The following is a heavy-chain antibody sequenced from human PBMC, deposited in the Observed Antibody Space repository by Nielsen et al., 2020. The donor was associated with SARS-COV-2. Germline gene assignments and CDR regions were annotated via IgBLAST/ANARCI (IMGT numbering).Heavy chain of an antibody. CDR3: ARARAYGSGSLEYSP. D-gene: IGHD3-10*01. Sequence: WIRQPPGKGLEWIGEINHSGSTNYNPSLKSRVTISVDTSKNQFSLKLSSVTAADTAVYYCARARAYGSGSLEYSPWGQGTLVTVSS. V-gene: IGHV4-34*01. CDR2: INHSGST. J-gene: IGHJ5*02.